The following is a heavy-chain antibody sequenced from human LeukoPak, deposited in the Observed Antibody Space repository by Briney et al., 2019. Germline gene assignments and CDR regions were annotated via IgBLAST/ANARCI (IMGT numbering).Heavy chain of an antibody. V-gene: IGHV3-30*18. J-gene: IGHJ4*02. CDR2: ISYDRSNK. D-gene: IGHD4-17*01. CDR1: GFTFSSYG. CDR3: AKTTTVTTTAYYFDY. Sequence: GRSLRLSCAASGFTFSSYGMHCVRQAPGKGLEWVAVISYDRSNKYYADSVKGRFTISRDNSKNTLYLQMNSLRAEDTAVYYCAKTTTVTTTAYYFDYWGQGTLVTVSS.